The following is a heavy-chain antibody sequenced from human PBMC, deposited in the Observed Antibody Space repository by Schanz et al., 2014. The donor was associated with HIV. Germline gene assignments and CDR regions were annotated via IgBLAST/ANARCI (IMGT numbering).Heavy chain of an antibody. CDR2: ISNDGSNK. CDR3: ANEEVPNDY. J-gene: IGHJ4*02. V-gene: IGHV3-30*18. Sequence: QIQVVESGGGVVQPGRSLRLSCAASGFTFSTYAMHWVRQAPGKGLEWVAVISNDGSNKLFADSVKGRFTISRNNSKNMLYLQMNSLRVEDTAVYYCANEEVPNDYWGQGTLVTVSS. CDR1: GFTFSTYA.